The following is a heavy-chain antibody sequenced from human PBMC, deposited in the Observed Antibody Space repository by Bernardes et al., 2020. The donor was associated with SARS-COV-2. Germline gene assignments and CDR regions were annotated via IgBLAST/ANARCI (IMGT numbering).Heavy chain of an antibody. CDR3: AKAKGIGETSTKDYFDY. D-gene: IGHD2-2*01. CDR2: ISHDGGFK. Sequence: GGSLRLSCATSGFTFRSYGTYWVRQVPGKGLEWVALISHDGGFKYYTDSVKGRFTVSRDNSKNTLYLQMSGLRVEDTAVYYCAKAKGIGETSTKDYFDYWGQGTLVTVSS. V-gene: IGHV3-30*18. CDR1: GFTFRSYG. J-gene: IGHJ4*02.